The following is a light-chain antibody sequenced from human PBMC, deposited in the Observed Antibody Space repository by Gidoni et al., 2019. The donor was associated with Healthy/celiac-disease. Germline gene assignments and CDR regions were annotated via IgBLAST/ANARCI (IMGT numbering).Light chain of an antibody. V-gene: IGKV1-5*03. J-gene: IGKJ2*01. CDR3: QQYNSYSPYT. CDR1: QSISSW. Sequence: DRVTITCRASQSISSWLAWYQQKPGKAPKLLIYKASSLESGVPSRFSGSGSGTEFTLTISSLQPDDFATYYCQQYNSYSPYTFXQXTKLEIK. CDR2: KAS.